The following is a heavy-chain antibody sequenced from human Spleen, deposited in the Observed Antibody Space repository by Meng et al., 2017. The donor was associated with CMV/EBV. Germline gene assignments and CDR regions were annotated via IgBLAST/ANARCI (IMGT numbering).Heavy chain of an antibody. D-gene: IGHD2-2*01. Sequence: GGSLRLSCAASGLTLSTNAMSWVRQAPGKGLEWVSGISASGASTYFADSVKGRFTISRDKSKNTVHLQTSSLRVDDTAVYYCVKGCSSTDCSIGDGMDVWGQGTTVTVSS. J-gene: IGHJ6*02. CDR2: ISASGAST. V-gene: IGHV3-23*01. CDR3: VKGCSSTDCSIGDGMDV. CDR1: GLTLSTNA.